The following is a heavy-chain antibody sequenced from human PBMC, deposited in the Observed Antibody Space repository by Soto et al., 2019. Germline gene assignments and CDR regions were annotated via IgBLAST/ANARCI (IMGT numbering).Heavy chain of an antibody. Sequence: SETLSHTCAVSGGSISSGGYSWCWIRQPPGKGLEWIGYIYHSGSTYYNPSLKSRVTISVDRSKNQFSLKLSSVTAADTAVYYCEGHGGDELVICGRGTMVTVSS. D-gene: IGHD2-21*02. CDR3: EGHGGDELVI. J-gene: IGHJ3*02. V-gene: IGHV4-30-2*01. CDR2: IYHSGST. CDR1: GGSISSGGYS.